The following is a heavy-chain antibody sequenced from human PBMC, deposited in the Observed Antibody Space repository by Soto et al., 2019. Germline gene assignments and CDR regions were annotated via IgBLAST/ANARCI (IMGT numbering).Heavy chain of an antibody. CDR3: AKDVVRYSSGWYHDAFDI. D-gene: IGHD6-19*01. J-gene: IGHJ3*02. V-gene: IGHV3-23*01. CDR1: GFTFSSYA. Sequence: GGSLRLSCAASGFTFSSYAMSWVRQAPGKGLEWVSAISGSGGSTYYADSVKGRFTISRDNSKNTLYLQMNSLRAEDTAVYYCAKDVVRYSSGWYHDAFDIWGQGTMVTVSS. CDR2: ISGSGGST.